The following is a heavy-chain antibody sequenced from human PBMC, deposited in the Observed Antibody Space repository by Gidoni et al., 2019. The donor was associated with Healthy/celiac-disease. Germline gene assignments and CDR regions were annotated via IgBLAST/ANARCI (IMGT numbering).Heavy chain of an antibody. CDR1: GFTFSSYS. Sequence: EVQLVESGGGLVKPGGSLRLSCAASGFTFSSYSMNWVRQAPGKGLEWVSSISSSGSTIYYADSVKGRFTISRDNAKNSLYLQMNSLRAEDTAVYYCARERGVAGTNYYYGMDVWGQGTTVTVSS. V-gene: IGHV3-21*01. CDR3: ARERGVAGTNYYYGMDV. CDR2: ISSSGSTI. J-gene: IGHJ6*02. D-gene: IGHD6-19*01.